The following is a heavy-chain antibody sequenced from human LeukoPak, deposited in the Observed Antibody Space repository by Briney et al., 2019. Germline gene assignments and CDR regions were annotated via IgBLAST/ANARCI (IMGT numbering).Heavy chain of an antibody. Sequence: SETLSLTCTVSGGSISSYYWSWLRQPPGKGLEWIGYIYYSGSTNYNPSLKSRVTISVDTSKNQFSLKLSSVTAADTAVYYCARVSTANWFDPWGQGTLVTVSS. J-gene: IGHJ5*02. V-gene: IGHV4-59*01. CDR2: IYYSGST. CDR1: GGSISSYY. D-gene: IGHD3-16*02. CDR3: ARVSTANWFDP.